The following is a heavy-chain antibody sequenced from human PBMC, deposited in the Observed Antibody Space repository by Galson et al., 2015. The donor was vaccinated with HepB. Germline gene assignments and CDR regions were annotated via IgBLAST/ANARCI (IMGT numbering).Heavy chain of an antibody. CDR2: INPNSGGT. J-gene: IGHJ4*02. D-gene: IGHD3-22*01. CDR3: ARDYYDSSGYSNFDY. CDR1: GYTFTGYY. V-gene: IGHV1-2*04. Sequence: SVKVSCKASGYTFTGYYMHWVRQAPGQGLEWMGWINPNSGGTNYAQKFQGWVTMTRDTSISTAYMELSRLRSDDTAVYYCARDYYDSSGYSNFDYWGQGTLVTVSS.